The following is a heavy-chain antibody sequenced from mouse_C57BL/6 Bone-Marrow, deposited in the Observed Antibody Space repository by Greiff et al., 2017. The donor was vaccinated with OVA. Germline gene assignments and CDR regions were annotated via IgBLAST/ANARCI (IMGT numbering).Heavy chain of an antibody. CDR2: IDPETGGT. V-gene: IGHV1-15*01. CDR1: GYTFTDYE. CDR3: GYDGYPFYAMDY. Sequence: VQLQQSGAELVRPGASVTLSCKASGYTFTDYEMHWVKQTPVHGLEWIGAIDPETGGTAYNQKFKGKAILTADKSSSTAYMQLNSLTSEDSAVYFCGYDGYPFYAMDYWGQGTSVTVSS. J-gene: IGHJ4*01. D-gene: IGHD2-3*01.